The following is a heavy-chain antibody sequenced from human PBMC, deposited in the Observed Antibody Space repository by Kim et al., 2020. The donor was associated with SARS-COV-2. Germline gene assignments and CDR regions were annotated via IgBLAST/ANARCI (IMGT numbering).Heavy chain of an antibody. Sequence: SVKVSCKTSGGTFNSNGISWVRQAPGQGLEWMGAIIPIFGTTNYAQKLEDRVTITADDSTNTAYMELSSLRSEDTAVYYCATRHDSSGFWGQGTLVTVSS. D-gene: IGHD3-22*01. V-gene: IGHV1-69*13. CDR3: ATRHDSSGF. CDR2: IIPIFGTT. J-gene: IGHJ4*02. CDR1: GGTFNSNG.